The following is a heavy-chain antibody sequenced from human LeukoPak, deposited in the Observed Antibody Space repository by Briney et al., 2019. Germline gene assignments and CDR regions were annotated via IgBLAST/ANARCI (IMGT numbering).Heavy chain of an antibody. J-gene: IGHJ4*02. Sequence: GGSLRLSCAASGFTFSSYSMNWVRQAPGKGLEWVSSISSSSSYIYYADSVKGRFTISRDTAKNSLYLQKNSVRAEDTAVYYCARDCLGYYDSSGYYSRGSCWGQGTLVTVSS. V-gene: IGHV3-21*01. D-gene: IGHD3-22*01. CDR1: GFTFSSYS. CDR3: ARDCLGYYDSSGYYSRGSC. CDR2: ISSSSSYI.